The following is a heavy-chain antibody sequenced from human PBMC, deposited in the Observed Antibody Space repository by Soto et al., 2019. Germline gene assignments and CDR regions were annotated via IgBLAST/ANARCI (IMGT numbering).Heavy chain of an antibody. CDR2: VYTSGST. CDR3: AREVVGNTWPGIFDS. Sequence: QEQLRESGPGLVKPSETLSLTCSISDDSIGPYYWTWIRQTPRKELQWNGYVYTSGSTKYNSSLKSRVTISLDASNSQFSLTMSSVTAADTGVYYCAREVVGNTWPGIFDSWGRGTLVVVSS. J-gene: IGHJ4*02. V-gene: IGHV4-4*08. CDR1: DDSIGPYY.